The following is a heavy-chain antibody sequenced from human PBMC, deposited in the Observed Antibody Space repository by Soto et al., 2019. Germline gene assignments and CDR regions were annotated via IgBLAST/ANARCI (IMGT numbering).Heavy chain of an antibody. V-gene: IGHV1-18*01. D-gene: IGHD6-13*01. CDR1: GYTFTSYG. CDR2: ISAYNGNT. J-gene: IGHJ6*02. Sequence: ASVKVSCKASGYTFTSYGISWVRQAPGQGLEWMGWISAYNGNTNYAQKLQGRVTMTTDTSTSTAYMELRSLRSDDTAVYYCANSGRIAAAGSEDYGMDVWGQGTTVTVSS. CDR3: ANSGRIAAAGSEDYGMDV.